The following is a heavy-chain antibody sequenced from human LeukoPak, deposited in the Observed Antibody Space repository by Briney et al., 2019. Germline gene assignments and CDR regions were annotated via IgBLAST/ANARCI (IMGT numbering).Heavy chain of an antibody. CDR3: TTGGNYYPY. CDR1: GFTFSSYA. J-gene: IGHJ4*02. CDR2: IKSKTDGGTT. D-gene: IGHD1-26*01. Sequence: GGSLRLSCAASGFTFSSYAMSWVRQAPGEGLEWVGRIKSKTDGGTTDYAAPVKGRFSISRDDLKNTLYLQMNSLKTEDTAVYYCTTGGNYYPYWGQGTLVTVSS. V-gene: IGHV3-15*01.